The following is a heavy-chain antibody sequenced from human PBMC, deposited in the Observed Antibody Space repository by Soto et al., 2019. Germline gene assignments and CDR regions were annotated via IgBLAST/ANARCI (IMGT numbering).Heavy chain of an antibody. CDR1: GYTFSNYD. CDR3: AKVSRKGSAIDFDY. D-gene: IGHD3-22*01. V-gene: IGHV1-8*01. Sequence: QVQLVQSGAELKKPGASVKVSCKASGYTFSNYDMNWVRQATGQGPEWIGSVNPNNGDTGYAQKFQGRVTLTTDISTTTAYMELTSLRSEDTAIYYCAKVSRKGSAIDFDYWGQGTLITVSS. J-gene: IGHJ4*02. CDR2: VNPNNGDT.